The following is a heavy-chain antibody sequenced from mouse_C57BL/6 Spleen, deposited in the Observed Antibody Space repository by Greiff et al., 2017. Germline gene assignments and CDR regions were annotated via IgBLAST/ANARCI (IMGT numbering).Heavy chain of an antibody. Sequence: QVQLQQPGAELVKPGASVTMSCKASGYTFTSYWITWVQQRPGQGLEWLGDIYPGSGSTYYNEKIKSKATLTVDKYNSTVSMQLRSLTSEDSAVYYCARFTTVVRDAMDDWGQGTSVTVSS. CDR1: GYTFTSYW. CDR3: ARFTTVVRDAMDD. J-gene: IGHJ4*01. D-gene: IGHD1-1*01. V-gene: IGHV1-55*01. CDR2: IYPGSGST.